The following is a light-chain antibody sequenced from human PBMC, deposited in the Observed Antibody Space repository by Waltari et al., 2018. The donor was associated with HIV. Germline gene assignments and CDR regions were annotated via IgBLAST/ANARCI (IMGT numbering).Light chain of an antibody. J-gene: IGLJ3*02. Sequence: QSALTQPASVSGSPGQSITISCPGTSSDVGGYNYVSWYQHPPDKTPKLMIYHVSNRPSGVSNRFSGSKSGNTASLTISGLQAEDEADYYCSSYASSSTPNWVFGGGTKLTVL. CDR1: SSDVGGYNY. CDR3: SSYASSSTPNWV. CDR2: HVS. V-gene: IGLV2-14*01.